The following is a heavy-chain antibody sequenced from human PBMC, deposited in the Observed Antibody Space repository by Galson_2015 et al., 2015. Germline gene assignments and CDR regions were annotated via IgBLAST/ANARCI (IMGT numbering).Heavy chain of an antibody. CDR3: ARVDRSVVTYGMDV. D-gene: IGHD2-21*02. J-gene: IGHJ6*02. Sequence: SVKVSCKASGGTFSSYTISWVRQAPGQGLEWMGRIIPILGIANYAQKFQGRVTITAVKSTSTAYMELSSLRSEDTAVYYCARVDRSVVTYGMDVWGQGTTVTVSS. CDR2: IIPILGIA. V-gene: IGHV1-69*02. CDR1: GGTFSSYT.